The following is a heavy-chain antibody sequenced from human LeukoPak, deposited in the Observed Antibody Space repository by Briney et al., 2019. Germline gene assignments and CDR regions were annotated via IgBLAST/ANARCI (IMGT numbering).Heavy chain of an antibody. D-gene: IGHD3-22*01. CDR1: GGSISSNSYY. CDR2: IYYSGST. J-gene: IGHJ4*02. CDR3: AKQFHYYDSSGSLDY. V-gene: IGHV4-39*01. Sequence: SETLSLTCTVSGGSISSNSYYWGWIRHPPEKGLEWIGSIYYSGSTYYNPSLKSRVTISVDTSKNQFSLKLSSATAADTAVYYCAKQFHYYDSSGSLDYWGQGTLVTVSS.